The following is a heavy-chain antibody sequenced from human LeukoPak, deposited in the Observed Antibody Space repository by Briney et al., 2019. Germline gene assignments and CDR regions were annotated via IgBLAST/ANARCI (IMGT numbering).Heavy chain of an antibody. CDR3: ARMTITMVRGAPYYYGMDV. J-gene: IGHJ6*02. CDR2: IYYSGST. V-gene: IGHV4-59*01. Sequence: PSETLSLTCTVSGGSISSYYWSWIRQPPGKGLGWIGYIYYSGSTNYNPSLKSRVTISVDTSKNQFSLKLSSVTAADTAVYYCARMTITMVRGAPYYYGMDVWGQGTTVTVSS. D-gene: IGHD3-10*01. CDR1: GGSISSYY.